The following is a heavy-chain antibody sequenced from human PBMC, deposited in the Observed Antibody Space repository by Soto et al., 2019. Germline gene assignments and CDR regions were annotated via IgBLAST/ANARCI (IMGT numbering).Heavy chain of an antibody. Sequence: PGGSLRLSCAASGFTFTSYWMHWVRQAPGKGLVWVSRIMSDGSYTNYADSVKGRFTISRDNAKNTLYLQMNSLRAEDTAVYYCEREGLGFSYSIWGQGTLVTVSS. CDR3: EREGLGFSYSI. D-gene: IGHD5-18*01. V-gene: IGHV3-74*01. J-gene: IGHJ4*02. CDR1: GFTFTSYW. CDR2: IMSDGSYT.